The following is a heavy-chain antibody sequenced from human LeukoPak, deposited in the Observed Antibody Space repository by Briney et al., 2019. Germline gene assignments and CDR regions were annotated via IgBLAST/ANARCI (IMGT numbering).Heavy chain of an antibody. Sequence: ASVKVSCKASGYTFTSYGISWVRQAPGQGLEWMGWISAYNGNTNYAQKLQGRVTMTTDTSTSTAYMELRSLRSDDTAVNYCARFAYYYDSSGQRYYFDYWGQGTLVTVSS. CDR1: GYTFTSYG. D-gene: IGHD3-22*01. CDR2: ISAYNGNT. J-gene: IGHJ4*02. CDR3: ARFAYYYDSSGQRYYFDY. V-gene: IGHV1-18*01.